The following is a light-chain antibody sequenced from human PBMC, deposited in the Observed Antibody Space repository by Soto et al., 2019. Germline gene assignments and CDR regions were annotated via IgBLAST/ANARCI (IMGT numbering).Light chain of an antibody. J-gene: IGKJ4*01. CDR1: QSLLHSNGYNY. Sequence: DIVLTQSPLSLPVTPGEPASISCRSSQSLLHSNGYNYLDWYLQKPGQSPQLLIYLGSNRASGVPDRGSGSGSGTDFTLKISRMEAEDVGVYYCMQALQTPLTFGGGTKVDIK. V-gene: IGKV2-28*01. CDR2: LGS. CDR3: MQALQTPLT.